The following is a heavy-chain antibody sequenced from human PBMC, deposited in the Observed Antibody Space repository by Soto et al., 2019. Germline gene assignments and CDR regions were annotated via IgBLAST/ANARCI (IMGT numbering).Heavy chain of an antibody. CDR2: IIPIPGTA. J-gene: IGHJ6*02. V-gene: IGHV1-69*01. D-gene: IGHD2-2*01. Sequence: QVQLVQSGGEVKKPGSSVKVSCKASGGTFGSYAISWVRQAPGQGLAWMGGIIPIPGTANYAQKFQGRVTIAADESTSTAYMALSSLRSEDTAMYYCARSQGSSTSLEIYYYYYYGMDVWSQGTTVTVSS. CDR3: ARSQGSSTSLEIYYYYYYGMDV. CDR1: GGTFGSYA.